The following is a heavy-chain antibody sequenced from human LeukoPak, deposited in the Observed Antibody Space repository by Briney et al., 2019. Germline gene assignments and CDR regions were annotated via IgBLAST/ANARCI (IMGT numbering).Heavy chain of an antibody. CDR1: GFTFSSYA. J-gene: IGHJ5*02. Sequence: GGSLRLSCAASGFTFSSYAMHWVGKAPGKGLEWVAVISYDGSNKYYADSVKGRFTISRDNSKNTLYQQMNSLRAVDTAVYYCARDLQQWLVGDNWFDPWGQGTLVTVSS. V-gene: IGHV3-30-3*01. CDR3: ARDLQQWLVGDNWFDP. D-gene: IGHD6-19*01. CDR2: ISYDGSNK.